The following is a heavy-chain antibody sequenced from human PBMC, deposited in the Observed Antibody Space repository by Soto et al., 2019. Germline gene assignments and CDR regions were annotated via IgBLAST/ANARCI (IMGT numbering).Heavy chain of an antibody. J-gene: IGHJ3*01. CDR3: TRDGEPL. CDR2: ISTSGDST. CDR1: GFTFSSYT. V-gene: IGHV3-21*01. D-gene: IGHD3-3*01. Sequence: EAQLVESGGGLGKPGGSLRLACAASGFTFSSYTLNWVRQAPGKGLEWVSSISTSGDSTYYEDSLRGRFTISRDNARASLYLQMDSLRVEDTAMYYCTRDGEPLWGQGTMVTVSS.